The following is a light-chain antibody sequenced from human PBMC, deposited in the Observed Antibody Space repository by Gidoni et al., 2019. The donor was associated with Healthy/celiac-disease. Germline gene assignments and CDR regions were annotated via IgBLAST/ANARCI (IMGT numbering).Light chain of an antibody. V-gene: IGLV7-46*01. CDR1: TGAVTSGHY. CDR2: DTS. J-gene: IGLJ2*01. Sequence: QAVVTQAPSLTVSPGGTVTLTCGSSTGAVTSGHYPYWFQQKPGQAPRTLIYDTSNKHSWTPARFSGSLLGGKAALTLSGAQPEDEAEYYCLLSYSGAQKVFGGGTKLTVL. CDR3: LLSYSGAQKV.